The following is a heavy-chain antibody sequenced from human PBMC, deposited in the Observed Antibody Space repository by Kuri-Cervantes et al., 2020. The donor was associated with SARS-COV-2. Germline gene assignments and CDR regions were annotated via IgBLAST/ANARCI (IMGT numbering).Heavy chain of an antibody. CDR3: GRSPPLGYFDL. V-gene: IGHV3-30-3*01. CDR1: GFTFSSYA. J-gene: IGHJ2*01. Sequence: GGSLRLSCAASGFTFSSYAMHWVRQAPGKGLEWVAVISYDGSNKYYADSVKGRFTISRDNSKNTLYLQMNSLRAEDTAVYYCGRSPPLGYFDLWGRGTLVTVSS. CDR2: ISYDGSNK.